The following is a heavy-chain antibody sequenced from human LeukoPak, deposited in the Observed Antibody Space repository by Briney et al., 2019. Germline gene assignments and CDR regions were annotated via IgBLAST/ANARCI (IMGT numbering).Heavy chain of an antibody. D-gene: IGHD5-18*01. CDR2: IYSGGST. J-gene: IGHJ3*02. CDR3: ARGRGYSYGYVGFAFDI. V-gene: IGHV3-53*01. Sequence: GGSLRLSCVASGFTFGKYWMSWVRQAPGKGLEWVSVIYSGGSTYYADSVKGRFTISRDNSKNTLYLQMNSLRAEDTAVYYCARGRGYSYGYVGFAFDIWGQGTMVTVSS. CDR1: GFTFGKYW.